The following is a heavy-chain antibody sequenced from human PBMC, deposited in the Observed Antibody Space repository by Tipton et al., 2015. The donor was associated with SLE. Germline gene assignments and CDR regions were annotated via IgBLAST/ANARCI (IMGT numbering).Heavy chain of an antibody. CDR3: AGTYYGDYVWFDP. CDR2: INHSGST. J-gene: IGHJ5*02. D-gene: IGHD4-17*01. V-gene: IGHV4-34*01. Sequence: TLSLTCAVYGGSFSGYYWSWIRQPPGKGLEWIGEINHSGSTNYNPSLKSRVTISVETSKNQFSLKLSSVTAADTAVYYCAGTYYGDYVWFDPWGQGILVTVSS. CDR1: GGSFSGYY.